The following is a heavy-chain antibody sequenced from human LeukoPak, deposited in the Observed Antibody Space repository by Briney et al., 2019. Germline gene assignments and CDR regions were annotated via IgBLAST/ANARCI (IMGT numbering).Heavy chain of an antibody. Sequence: SETLSLTCTVSGGSISSYYWTWIRQPAGKGLEWIGRIYTSGSTNYNPPLKSRVTMSVDTSKNQFSLKLSSVTAADTAVYYCASGGAARAPFDYWGQGTLVTVSS. D-gene: IGHD6-6*01. CDR3: ASGGAARAPFDY. CDR2: IYTSGST. CDR1: GGSISSYY. J-gene: IGHJ4*02. V-gene: IGHV4-4*07.